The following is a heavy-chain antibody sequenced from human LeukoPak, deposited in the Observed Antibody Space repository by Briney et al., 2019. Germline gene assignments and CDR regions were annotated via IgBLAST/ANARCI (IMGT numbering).Heavy chain of an antibody. J-gene: IGHJ4*02. CDR3: ATVGYSYGAFDY. CDR1: GYTLTEIS. D-gene: IGHD5-18*01. V-gene: IGHV1-24*01. CDR2: FDREDGET. Sequence: ASVKVSCKVSGYTLTEISLHWVRQAPGKGLEWMGGFDREDGETMYAQKFQGRVTMTEDTSTDTAFMELSSLRSEDTAVYYCATVGYSYGAFDYWGQGTRVIVSS.